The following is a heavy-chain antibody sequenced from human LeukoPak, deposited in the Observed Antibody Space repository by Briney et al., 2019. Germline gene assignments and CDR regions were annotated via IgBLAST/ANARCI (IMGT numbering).Heavy chain of an antibody. CDR1: GFTFSSYA. D-gene: IGHD6-19*01. Sequence: GGSLRLSCAASGFTFSSYAMSWVRQAPGKGLEWVSTISGSGAGTYYVDSVKGRFTISRDNSKNTLYLQMSSLRAEDTAVYYCARDSSGWHEGWFDPWGQGALVTVSS. V-gene: IGHV3-23*01. CDR3: ARDSSGWHEGWFDP. J-gene: IGHJ5*02. CDR2: ISGSGAGT.